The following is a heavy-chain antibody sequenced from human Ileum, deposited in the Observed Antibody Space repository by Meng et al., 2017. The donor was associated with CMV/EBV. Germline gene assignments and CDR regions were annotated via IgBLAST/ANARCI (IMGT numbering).Heavy chain of an antibody. J-gene: IGHJ5*02. CDR2: ITHSGNT. D-gene: IGHD1-7*01. V-gene: IGHV4-34*01. CDR3: ARQYNSNSRLNLFDP. Sequence: VDGGSFNGDYWSWSRQPPGKGLEWIGEITHSGNTNYNPSLKSRVTILVDTTKNQFSLSLSSVTAADTAVYYCARQYNSNSRLNLFDPWGQGTLVTVSS. CDR1: GGSFNGDY.